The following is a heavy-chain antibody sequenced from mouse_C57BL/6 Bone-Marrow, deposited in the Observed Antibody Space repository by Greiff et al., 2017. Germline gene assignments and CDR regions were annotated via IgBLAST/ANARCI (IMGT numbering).Heavy chain of an antibody. CDR2: IDPSGSYT. CDR3: AREGYDYDYFDY. J-gene: IGHJ2*01. V-gene: IGHV1-50*01. CDR1: GYTFTSYW. D-gene: IGHD2-4*01. Sequence: QVQLQQPGAELVKPGASVKLSCKASGYTFTSYWMQWVKQRPGQGLEWIGEIDPSGSYTNYNQKFKGKATLTVDTSSSTAYMQLSSLTSEDSAVYYCAREGYDYDYFDYWGQGTTLTVSS.